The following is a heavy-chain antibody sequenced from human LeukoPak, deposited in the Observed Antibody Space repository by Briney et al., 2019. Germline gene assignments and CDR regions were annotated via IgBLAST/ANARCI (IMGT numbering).Heavy chain of an antibody. J-gene: IGHJ4*02. Sequence: GGSLRLSCAASGFTFSSYSMNWVRQAPGKGLEGVSAISSSSSYIYYADSVKGGFTISRDNAKNSLYLHMNSLRPDYTAVYYCARGMNLPDYWGQGTLVTVSS. CDR2: ISSSSSYI. V-gene: IGHV3-21*01. CDR3: ARGMNLPDY. CDR1: GFTFSSYS.